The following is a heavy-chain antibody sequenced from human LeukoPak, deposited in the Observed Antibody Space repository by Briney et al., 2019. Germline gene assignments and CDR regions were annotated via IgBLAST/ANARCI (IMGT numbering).Heavy chain of an antibody. CDR3: ARDSDSSGHYYMDYFDY. D-gene: IGHD3-22*01. CDR1: GFTFTSYA. CDR2: ISSSSRDI. Sequence: GGSLRLSCAASGFTFTSYAMNWVRQAPGKGLEWVSSISSSSRDINYADSVKGRFTISRDNAWNSLYLQMNSLRAEDTAVYYCARDSDSSGHYYMDYFDYWGQGALVTVSS. J-gene: IGHJ4*02. V-gene: IGHV3-21*01.